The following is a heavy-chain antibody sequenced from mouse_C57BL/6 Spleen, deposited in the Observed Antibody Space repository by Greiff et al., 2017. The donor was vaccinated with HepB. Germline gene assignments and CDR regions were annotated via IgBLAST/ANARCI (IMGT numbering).Heavy chain of an antibody. CDR1: GFTFTDYY. V-gene: IGHV7-3*03. D-gene: IGHD1-1*02. CDR3: AKPYYYGGGGGWYFDV. J-gene: IGHJ1*03. Sequence: EVQLVESGGGLVQPGGSLSLSCAASGFTFTDYYMSWVRQPPGKALEWLGFIRNKANGYTTEYSASVKGRFTISRDNSQSVLYLQMNALRAEDSATYYCAKPYYYGGGGGWYFDVWGTGTTVTVSS. CDR2: IRNKANGYTT.